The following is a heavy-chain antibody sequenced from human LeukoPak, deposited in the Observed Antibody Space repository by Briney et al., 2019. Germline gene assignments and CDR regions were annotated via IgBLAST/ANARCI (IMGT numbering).Heavy chain of an antibody. Sequence: SGTLSLTCAVPGGSISSSNWWSWVRQPPGKGLEWIGEIYHSGSTNYNPSLKSRVTISVDKSKNQFSLKLSSVTAADTAVYYCARAPRAYCSTTGSCFQDYWGQGTLVTVSS. V-gene: IGHV4-4*02. CDR1: GGSISSSNW. CDR2: IYHSGST. D-gene: IGHD2-2*01. CDR3: ARAPRAYCSTTGSCFQDY. J-gene: IGHJ4*02.